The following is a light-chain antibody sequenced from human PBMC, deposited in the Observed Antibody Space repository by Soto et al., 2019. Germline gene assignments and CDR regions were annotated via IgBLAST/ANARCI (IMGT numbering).Light chain of an antibody. Sequence: EIVLTQSPATLSLSRGERAALSCRASQGVSSYLAWYQQKPGQAPRLLIYGASSRATGIPDRFSGSGSGTDFTLTISRLEPEDFAVYYCQQYGSSRSFGGGTKVDIK. CDR1: QGVSSY. V-gene: IGKV3-20*01. CDR3: QQYGSSRS. J-gene: IGKJ4*01. CDR2: GAS.